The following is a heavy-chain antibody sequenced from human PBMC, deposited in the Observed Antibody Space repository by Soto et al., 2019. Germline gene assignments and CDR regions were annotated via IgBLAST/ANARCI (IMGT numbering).Heavy chain of an antibody. CDR2: ISPYNGNT. Sequence: QVQLVQSGAEVKKPGASVKVSCQASGYTFTSYGISWVRQAPGQGLEWMGWISPYNGNTNYAQKLQGRVTMTTDTSTSTAYMALRSLRSDDTAVYSCARDDHSSIAARAYDYYGMEVWGQGTTVAV. D-gene: IGHD6-6*01. CDR1: GYTFTSYG. V-gene: IGHV1-18*01. J-gene: IGHJ6*02. CDR3: ARDDHSSIAARAYDYYGMEV.